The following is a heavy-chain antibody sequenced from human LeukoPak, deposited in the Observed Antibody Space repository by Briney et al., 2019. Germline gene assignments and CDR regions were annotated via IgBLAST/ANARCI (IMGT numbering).Heavy chain of an antibody. CDR3: ARGVENHFGS. CDR2: ISQSSAAI. CDR1: GFTFSDYY. V-gene: IGHV3-11*04. Sequence: SGGSLRLSCAASGFTFSDYYMTWIRQAPGKGLEWISYISQSSAAIYYADSVKGRFTISRDDVKNSVFLQMKSLRVEDTAVYYCARGVENHFGSWGQGTLVTVSS. J-gene: IGHJ4*02. D-gene: IGHD1-14*01.